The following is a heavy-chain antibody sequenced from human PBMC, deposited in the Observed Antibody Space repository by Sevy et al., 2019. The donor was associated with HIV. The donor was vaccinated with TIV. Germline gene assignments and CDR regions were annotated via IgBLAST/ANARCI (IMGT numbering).Heavy chain of an antibody. CDR3: ASQRGGYERLYYFDS. CDR2: ISDSSATI. CDR1: GFTYS. V-gene: IGHV3-48*01. J-gene: IGHJ4*02. D-gene: IGHD5-12*01. Sequence: GGSLRLSCVASGFTYSMNWVCQAPGKGLEWVSYISDSSATIHYADSVKGRFTISRDNAKNSLYLQMNTLRAEDTAVYYCASQRGGYERLYYFDSWGQGTLVTVSS.